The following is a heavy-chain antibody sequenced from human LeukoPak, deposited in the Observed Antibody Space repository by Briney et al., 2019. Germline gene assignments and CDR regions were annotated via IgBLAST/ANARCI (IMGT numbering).Heavy chain of an antibody. D-gene: IGHD3-22*01. Sequence: GGSLRLSCAASGFTFSSYAMSWVRQAPGKGLEWVSAISGSGGSTYYADSVKGRFTISRDNSKNTLYLQMNSLRAEDTAVYYCAKVGEKYYYDSRARAFDIWGQGTMVTVSS. CDR1: GFTFSSYA. CDR2: ISGSGGST. J-gene: IGHJ3*02. CDR3: AKVGEKYYYDSRARAFDI. V-gene: IGHV3-23*01.